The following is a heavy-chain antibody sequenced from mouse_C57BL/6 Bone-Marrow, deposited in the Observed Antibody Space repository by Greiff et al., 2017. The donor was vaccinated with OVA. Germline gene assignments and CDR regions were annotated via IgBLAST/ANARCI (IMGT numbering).Heavy chain of an antibody. CDR2: ISYDGSN. CDR1: GYSITSGYY. Sequence: DVKLQESGPGLVKPSQSLSLTCSVTGYSITSGYYWHWIRQFPGNKLEWMGYISYDGSNNYNPSLKNRISITRDTSKNQFFLKLNSVTTEDTATYYCARDPLITTVVARYFDVWGTGTTVTVSS. V-gene: IGHV3-6*01. CDR3: ARDPLITTVVARYFDV. D-gene: IGHD1-1*01. J-gene: IGHJ1*03.